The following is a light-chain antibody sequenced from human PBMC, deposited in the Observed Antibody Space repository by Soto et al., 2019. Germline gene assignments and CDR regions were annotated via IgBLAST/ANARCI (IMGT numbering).Light chain of an antibody. J-gene: IGLJ3*02. CDR3: AVWDNSMTAWV. CDR2: RDG. Sequence: LTQPPSASGTPGQRVTISCSGSSSNIGSNYVYWYHQLPGTAPKLVIFRDGQRPSGVPARFFGSKSDTSASLAITGLRSEDEAHYYCAVWDNSMTAWVFGGGTKVTVL. V-gene: IGLV1-47*01. CDR1: SSNIGSNY.